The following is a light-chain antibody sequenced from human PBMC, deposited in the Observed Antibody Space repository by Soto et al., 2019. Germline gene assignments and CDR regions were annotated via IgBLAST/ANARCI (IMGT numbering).Light chain of an antibody. Sequence: DIQMTQSPSTLSASVGDSVTITCRASQSINNWLAWYQLKPGKAPKLLIYGASSLESGVPSRFSGSGSGTEFTLTISSLQPDDFATYYCQHYNGYFGQGTKLELK. J-gene: IGKJ2*01. V-gene: IGKV1-5*03. CDR3: QHYNGY. CDR2: GAS. CDR1: QSINNW.